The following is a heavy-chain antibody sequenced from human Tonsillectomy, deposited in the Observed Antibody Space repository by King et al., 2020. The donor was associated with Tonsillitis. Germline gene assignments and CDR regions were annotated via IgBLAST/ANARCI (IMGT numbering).Heavy chain of an antibody. Sequence: VQLVESGGGVVQPGRSLRLSCAASGFIFTNYGMHWVRQAPGKGLEWVAVISYDGINKYYADSVKGRFTISRDNSKNTLHLQMNSLRAEDTAEYYCAKDTWELLPDYWGQGTLVTVSS. D-gene: IGHD1-26*01. CDR3: AKDTWELLPDY. CDR1: GFIFTNYG. J-gene: IGHJ4*02. CDR2: ISYDGINK. V-gene: IGHV3-30*18.